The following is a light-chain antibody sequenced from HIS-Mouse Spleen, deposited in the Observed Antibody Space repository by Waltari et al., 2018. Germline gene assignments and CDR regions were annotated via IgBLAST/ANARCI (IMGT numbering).Light chain of an antibody. CDR3: SSYTSSSTLYVV. J-gene: IGLJ2*01. CDR2: DVS. CDR1: SSDVGGYNY. V-gene: IGLV2-14*03. Sequence: QSALTQPASVSGSPGQSITISCTGTSSDVGGYNYVSWSHPHPGTAPNPLNHHQQHPGKAPKLMIYDVSNRPSGVSNRFSGSKSGNTASLTISGLQAEDEADYYCSSYTSSSTLYVVFGGGTKLTVL.